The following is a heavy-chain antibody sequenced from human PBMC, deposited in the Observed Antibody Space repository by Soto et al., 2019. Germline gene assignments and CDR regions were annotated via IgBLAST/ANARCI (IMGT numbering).Heavy chain of an antibody. CDR2: ISAYTGNT. CDR1: GYNFTIHG. Sequence: GASVKVSCKTSGYNFTIHGISWVRQAPGQGLEWMGWISAYTGNTNYAQKLQGRVTMTTDTSTITAYMELRSLRSDDTAVYYCARFGWNDLSRFDYCGQGALVTVPS. CDR3: ARFGWNDLSRFDY. D-gene: IGHD1-1*01. V-gene: IGHV1-18*04. J-gene: IGHJ4*02.